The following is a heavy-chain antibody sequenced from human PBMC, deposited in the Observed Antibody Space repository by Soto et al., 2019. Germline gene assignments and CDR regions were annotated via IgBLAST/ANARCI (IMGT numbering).Heavy chain of an antibody. Sequence: QVQLVQSGAEVKKPGSSVKVSCKASGGTFSSYAISWVRQAPGQGLEWMGGIIPIFGTANYAQKFQGRVTITADESTSTAYMELSSLRSEDTAVYYCARVGIVVVPAAPSYYGMDVWGQGTTVTVSS. V-gene: IGHV1-69*01. CDR3: ARVGIVVVPAAPSYYGMDV. CDR2: IIPIFGTA. D-gene: IGHD2-2*01. CDR1: GGTFSSYA. J-gene: IGHJ6*02.